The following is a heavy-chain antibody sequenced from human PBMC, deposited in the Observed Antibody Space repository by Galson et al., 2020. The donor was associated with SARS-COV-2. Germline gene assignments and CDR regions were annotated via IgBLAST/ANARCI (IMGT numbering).Heavy chain of an antibody. CDR1: GFTFSSYG. J-gene: IGHJ3*02. D-gene: IGHD3-10*01. V-gene: IGHV3-33*01. Sequence: GGSLRLSCAASGFTFSSYGMHWVRQAPGKGLEWAAVIWYDGSNKYYADSVKGRFTISRDNSKNTLYLQMNSLRAEDTAVYYCARDYLPGLWFGEFDAFDIWGQGTMVTVSS. CDR3: ARDYLPGLWFGEFDAFDI. CDR2: IWYDGSNK.